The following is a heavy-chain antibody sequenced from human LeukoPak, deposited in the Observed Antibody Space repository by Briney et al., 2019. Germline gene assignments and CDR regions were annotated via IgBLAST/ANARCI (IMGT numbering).Heavy chain of an antibody. V-gene: IGHV3-23*01. D-gene: IGHD3-10*01. J-gene: IGHJ4*02. Sequence: HSGGSLRLSCAASGFTFSSYAMSWVRQAPGKGLEWVSAISGSGGSTYYADSVKGRFTISRDNSKNTLYLQMNSLRAEDTARYYCAREGSGSYSEYYFDSWGQGTLVTVSS. CDR1: GFTFSSYA. CDR2: ISGSGGST. CDR3: AREGSGSYSEYYFDS.